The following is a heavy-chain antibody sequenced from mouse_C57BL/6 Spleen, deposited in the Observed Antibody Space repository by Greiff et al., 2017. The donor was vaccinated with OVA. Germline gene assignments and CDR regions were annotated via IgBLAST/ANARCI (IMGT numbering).Heavy chain of an antibody. J-gene: IGHJ2*01. D-gene: IGHD4-1*01. CDR2: IYPGDGDT. CDR3: ARSWTGAYFDY. V-gene: IGHV1-82*01. Sequence: VQLQQSGPELVKPGASVKISCKASGYAFSSSWMNWVKQRPGKGLEWIGRIYPGDGDTNYNGKFKGKATLTADKSSSTAYMQLSSLTSEDSAVYFCARSWTGAYFDYWGQGTTLTVSS. CDR1: GYAFSSSW.